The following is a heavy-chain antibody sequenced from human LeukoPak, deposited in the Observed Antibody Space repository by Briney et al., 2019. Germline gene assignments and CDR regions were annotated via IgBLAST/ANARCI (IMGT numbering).Heavy chain of an antibody. J-gene: IGHJ6*02. D-gene: IGHD3-3*01. CDR2: IYYSGST. CDR3: ARSGYYYYYYGMDV. CDR1: GGSISSYY. Sequence: SETLSLTRTVSGGSISSYYWSWIRQPPGKGLEWIGYIYYSGSTNYNPSLKSRVTISVDTSKNQFSLKLSSVTAADTAVYYCARSGYYYYYYGMDVWGQGTTVTVSS. V-gene: IGHV4-59*01.